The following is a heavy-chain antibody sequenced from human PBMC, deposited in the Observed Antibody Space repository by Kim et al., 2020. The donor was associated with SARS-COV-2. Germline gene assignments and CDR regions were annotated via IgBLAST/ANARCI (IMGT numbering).Heavy chain of an antibody. CDR1: GGSISNNY. J-gene: IGHJ5*02. CDR3: ATGPWGSGVDP. D-gene: IGHD3-16*01. V-gene: IGHV4-59*13. Sequence: SETLSLTCTVSGGSISNNYWSWILQPPGKGLEWMGYIYYRGSTTYNPSLMSRVPISVVNSNNHFSLKLSPVTAAATAVYYCATGPWGSGVDPWGRGTLV. CDR2: IYYRGST.